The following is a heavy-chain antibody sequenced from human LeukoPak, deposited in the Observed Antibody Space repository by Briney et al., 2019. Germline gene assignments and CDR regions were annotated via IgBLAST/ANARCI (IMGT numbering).Heavy chain of an antibody. D-gene: IGHD3-3*01. J-gene: IGHJ5*02. CDR1: GGSISSSSYY. CDR3: ARVGMYYDFWSGYSSPILDP. Sequence: SETLSLTCTVSGGSISSSSYYWGWIRQPPGKGLEWIGSIYYSGSTNYNPSLKSRVTMSVDTSKNQFSLKLSSVTAADTAVYYCARVGMYYDFWSGYSSPILDPWGQGTLVTVSS. CDR2: IYYSGST. V-gene: IGHV4-39*07.